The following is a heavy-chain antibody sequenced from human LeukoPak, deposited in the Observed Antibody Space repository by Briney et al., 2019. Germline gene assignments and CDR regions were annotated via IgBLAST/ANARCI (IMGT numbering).Heavy chain of an antibody. CDR1: GFSLSPSEVG. CDR2: IYWDDDK. Sequence: SGPTQVNPTQTLTLTCTFSGFSLSPSEVGVGWIRQPPGKTLEWLALIYWDDDKRYSPSLKSRRTITKDTSKNQVVLTMTNMDPVDTATYYCAHSQRYFDWLSHDAFDIWGQGTMVTVSS. J-gene: IGHJ3*02. V-gene: IGHV2-5*02. D-gene: IGHD3-9*01. CDR3: AHSQRYFDWLSHDAFDI.